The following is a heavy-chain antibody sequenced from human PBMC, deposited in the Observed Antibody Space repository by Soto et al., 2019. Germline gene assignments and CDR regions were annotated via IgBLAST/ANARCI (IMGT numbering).Heavy chain of an antibody. CDR1: GGTFSTYT. CDR3: AFDMNTGVDYFDI. CDR2: IIPMFGLP. D-gene: IGHD3-16*01. Sequence: ASVKVSCKVSGGTFSTYTISWVRQAPGQGLEWMGRIIPMFGLPNRAQKFQDRVTITADKSTSTSYLEMTGLRSEDTAVYYCAFDMNTGVDYFDIWGQGTLVTVSS. J-gene: IGHJ4*02. V-gene: IGHV1-69*02.